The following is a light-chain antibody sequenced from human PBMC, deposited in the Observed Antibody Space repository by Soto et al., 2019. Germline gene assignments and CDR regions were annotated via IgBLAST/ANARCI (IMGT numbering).Light chain of an antibody. CDR2: RNN. J-gene: IGLJ1*01. CDR3: AAWDDSLRVYYV. CDR1: SSNIGSNY. V-gene: IGLV1-47*01. Sequence: QSVLTQPPSASGTPGQRVTISCSGSSSNIGSNYVYWYQQLPGTAPKLLIYRNNQRPSGVPDRFSGCKSGTSASLAISGLRSDDEADYYCAAWDDSLRVYYVFGTGTKLTVL.